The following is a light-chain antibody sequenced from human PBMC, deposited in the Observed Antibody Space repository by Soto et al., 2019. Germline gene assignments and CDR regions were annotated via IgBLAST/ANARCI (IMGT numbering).Light chain of an antibody. V-gene: IGKV1-5*03. CDR3: QQYNDYQYS. CDR1: QSITTW. CDR2: KAS. J-gene: IGKJ2*01. Sequence: DIQMTQSPSTLSASVGDRVTITCRARQSITTWLAWYQQKPGKAPKLLIYKASNLQSGVPSRFSGSGSGTEFSLTISSLQPEDFAFYYCQQYNDYQYSFGQGTKLEIK.